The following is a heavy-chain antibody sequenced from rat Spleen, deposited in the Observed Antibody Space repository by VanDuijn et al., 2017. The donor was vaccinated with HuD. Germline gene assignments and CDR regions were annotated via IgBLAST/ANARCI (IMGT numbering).Heavy chain of an antibody. CDR3: ARDPGNNPYFMDA. CDR1: GFSLTDYS. J-gene: IGHJ4*01. CDR2: MWSGGGT. D-gene: IGHD1-4*01. V-gene: IGHV2S63*01. Sequence: VQLKESGPGLVQPSQTLSLTCTVSGFSLTDYSVHWVRQPPGKSLEWMGVMWSGGGTAYNSALKSRLSITRDTSKNQVFLKMNSLQTDDTGTYYCARDPGNNPYFMDAWGQGVSVAVSS.